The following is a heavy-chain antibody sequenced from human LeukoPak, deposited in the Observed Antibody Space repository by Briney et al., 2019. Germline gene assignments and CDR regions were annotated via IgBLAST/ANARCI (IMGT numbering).Heavy chain of an antibody. D-gene: IGHD2-2*01. Sequence: SETLSLTCSVSDDSISTYYWTWLREPPGRGLEGLGYMYHGGHTNYNPSLKSRVTISIDTSKKQFSLKVRSVTAADTAVYYCARDRRVYCSGSSCSYYFDYWSQGTLVTVSS. CDR3: ARDRRVYCSGSSCSYYFDY. CDR2: MYHGGHT. CDR1: DDSISTYY. J-gene: IGHJ4*02. V-gene: IGHV4-59*01.